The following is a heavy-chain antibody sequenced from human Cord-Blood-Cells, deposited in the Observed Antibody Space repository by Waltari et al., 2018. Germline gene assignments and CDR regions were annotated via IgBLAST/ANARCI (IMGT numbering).Heavy chain of an antibody. D-gene: IGHD5-18*01. CDR2: ISYDGSNK. CDR3: ARDSGYSYGPFDY. J-gene: IGHJ4*02. CDR1: GFTFSSYA. V-gene: IGHV3-30-3*01. Sequence: QVQLVESGGGVVQPGRSLRLSCSASGFTFSSYAIHWVRQAPGKGLEWVAVISYDGSNKYYADSVKGRFTISRDNSKNTLYLQMNSLRAEDTAVYYCARDSGYSYGPFDYWGQGTLVTVSS.